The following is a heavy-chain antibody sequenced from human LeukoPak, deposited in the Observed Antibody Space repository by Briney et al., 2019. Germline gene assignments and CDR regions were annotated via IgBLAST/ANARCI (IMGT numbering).Heavy chain of an antibody. J-gene: IGHJ3*02. V-gene: IGHV3-30*18. CDR3: AKPGYGGNSVRDAFDI. CDR2: ISYDGGSN. Sequence: GGSLRLSCAASGLTFSSYGMHWVRQAPGKGLEWVAVISYDGGSNYYADSVKGRFTISRGNSKNTLYLQMNSLRAEDMAVYYCAKPGYGGNSVRDAFDIWGQGTTVTVSS. D-gene: IGHD4-23*01. CDR1: GLTFSSYG.